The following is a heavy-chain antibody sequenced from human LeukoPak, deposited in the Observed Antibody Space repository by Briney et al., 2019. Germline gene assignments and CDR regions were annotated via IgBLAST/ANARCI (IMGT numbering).Heavy chain of an antibody. V-gene: IGHV3-33*01. CDR1: GFTFSSYG. CDR2: IWYDGSNK. Sequence: PGGSLRLSCAASGFTFSSYGMHWVRQAPGKGLEWVAVIWYDGSNKFYADSVKGRFTISRDNSKSTLYLQMNSLRAKDTAVYYCAGGNIVATHYFDYGGQGTLVTVSS. CDR3: AGGNIVATHYFDY. J-gene: IGHJ4*02. D-gene: IGHD5-12*01.